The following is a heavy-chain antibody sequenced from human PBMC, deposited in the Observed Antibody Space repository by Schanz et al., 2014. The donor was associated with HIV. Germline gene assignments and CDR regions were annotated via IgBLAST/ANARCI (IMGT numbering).Heavy chain of an antibody. CDR1: EGTFSIYA. J-gene: IGHJ6*02. V-gene: IGHV1-69*01. Sequence: QVQLVQSGAEVKNPGSSVKVSCKASEGTFSIYAISWVRQAPGQGLEWMGGIIPIFGTANYAQKFQGRVTIIADESTSTAYMELSSLRSADTAVYFCARAAFSSEYYYGMDVWGQGTTVTVSS. CDR2: IIPIFGTA. D-gene: IGHD3-3*02. CDR3: ARAAFSSEYYYGMDV.